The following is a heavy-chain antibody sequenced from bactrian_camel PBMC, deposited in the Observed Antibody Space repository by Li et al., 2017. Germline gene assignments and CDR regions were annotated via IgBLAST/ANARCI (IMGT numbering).Heavy chain of an antibody. CDR1: GYTGSRYC. D-gene: IGHD2*01. J-gene: IGHJ4*01. CDR3: AGEGVEGAYYSGGYYGR. Sequence: VQLVESGGGSVQSGGSLRLSCAAPGYTGSRYCMGWYRQGPGKAREGVATIDRDGSTRYAEFVKGRFTISRDNADNTLYLQLNSLKTEDTAMYYCAGEGVEGAYYSGGYYGRWGQGTQVTVSS. V-gene: IGHV3S9*01. CDR2: IDRDGST.